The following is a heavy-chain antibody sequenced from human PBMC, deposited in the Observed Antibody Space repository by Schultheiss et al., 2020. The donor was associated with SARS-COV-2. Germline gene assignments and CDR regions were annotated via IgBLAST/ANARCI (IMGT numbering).Heavy chain of an antibody. CDR3: AHRPWAEAFDY. V-gene: IGHV2-5*01. J-gene: IGHJ4*02. Sequence: SGPTLVKPTQTLTLTCTFSGFSLTTSEVGVAWIRQPPGKALECLAVIYWNDDKHYSPSLKSRLTITKDTSKNQVILTMTNMDPVDTATYYCAHRPWAEAFDYWGQGTLVTVSS. CDR2: IYWNDDK. CDR1: GFSLTTSEVG. D-gene: IGHD6-19*01.